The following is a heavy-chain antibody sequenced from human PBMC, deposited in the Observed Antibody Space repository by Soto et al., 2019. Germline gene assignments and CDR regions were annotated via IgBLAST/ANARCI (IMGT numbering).Heavy chain of an antibody. V-gene: IGHV2-5*02. CDR3: AHRVLRAVFGLVTTTAIYFDF. CDR2: IYWDDDK. Sequence: QITLKESGHTVVRPTETLTLTCRFSGFSLTTSGAAVCWIRQSPGKAPEWLVLIYWDDDKRYSPSLKSRLTITTDTSKNHVVLTVSDLDPTDTATYYCAHRVLRAVFGLVTTTAIYFDFWGQGTPVAVSS. D-gene: IGHD3-3*01. CDR1: GFSLTTSGAA. J-gene: IGHJ4*02.